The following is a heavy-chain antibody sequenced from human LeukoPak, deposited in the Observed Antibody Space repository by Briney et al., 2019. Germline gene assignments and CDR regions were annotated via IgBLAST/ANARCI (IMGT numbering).Heavy chain of an antibody. Sequence: GASVKVSCKASGYTFTRYDINWVRHATGQGREWMGWMNPNRGNTGYAQKFQGRVTMTRNTAISTAYMELSSLRSEDTAVYYCARGFKDKLMATIGSDFDYWGQGTLVTVSS. D-gene: IGHD5-24*01. CDR3: ARGFKDKLMATIGSDFDY. CDR2: MNPNRGNT. J-gene: IGHJ4*02. CDR1: GYTFTRYD. V-gene: IGHV1-8*01.